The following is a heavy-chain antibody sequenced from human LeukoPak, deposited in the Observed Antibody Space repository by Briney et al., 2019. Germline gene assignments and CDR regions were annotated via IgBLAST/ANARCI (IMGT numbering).Heavy chain of an antibody. CDR1: GFTFSNAW. CDR2: VKRKIDGETT. Sequence: PGGSLRLSCAASGFTFSNAWMTWVRQAPGKGLEWVGRVKRKIDGETTDYAAAVKGRFAISRDDSKNTVYLQMNSLKTEDTALCYCTTDSAAYWGQGTLVTVSS. CDR3: TTDSAAY. V-gene: IGHV3-15*01. J-gene: IGHJ4*02.